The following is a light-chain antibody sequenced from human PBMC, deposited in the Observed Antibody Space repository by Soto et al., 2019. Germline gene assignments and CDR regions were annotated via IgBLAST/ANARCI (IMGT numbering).Light chain of an antibody. V-gene: IGLV2-14*01. CDR1: SSDVGGYNY. CDR2: DVS. J-gene: IGLJ1*01. Sequence: QSALTQPASVSGSPGQSITISCTGTSSDVGGYNYVSWYQQHPGKAPKLLIYDVSNRPSGVSNRFSGSKSGNTASLTISGLPAEDEADYYCSSYRSRSTILYVFGTGTKLTVL. CDR3: SSYRSRSTILYV.